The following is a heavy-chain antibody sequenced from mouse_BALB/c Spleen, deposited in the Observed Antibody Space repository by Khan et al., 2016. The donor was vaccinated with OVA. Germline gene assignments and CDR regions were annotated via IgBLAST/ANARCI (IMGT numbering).Heavy chain of an antibody. V-gene: IGHV5-6*01. Sequence: VQLKESGGDLVKPGGSLKLSCAASGFTFSSYGMSWVRQTPDKRLEWVAAISSGGSYTYSPDSLKARFTISRDNAKNTLSLQISSLKSEDSAIYYCAGQPGYYEGSAIDYWGQGPSVTVSS. J-gene: IGHJ4*01. D-gene: IGHD2-3*01. CDR2: ISSGGSYT. CDR3: AGQPGYYEGSAIDY. CDR1: GFTFSSYG.